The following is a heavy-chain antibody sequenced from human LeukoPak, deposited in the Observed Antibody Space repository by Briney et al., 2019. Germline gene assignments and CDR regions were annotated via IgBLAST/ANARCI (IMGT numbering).Heavy chain of an antibody. J-gene: IGHJ4*02. Sequence: ASVKVSCKASGGTFSSYTISWVRQAPGQGLEWMGRIIPILGIANYAQKFQGRVTITADKSTSTAYMELSSLRSEDTAVYYCAREVSGGWYGDYWGQGTLVTVSS. CDR1: GGTFSSYT. V-gene: IGHV1-69*04. D-gene: IGHD6-19*01. CDR2: IIPILGIA. CDR3: AREVSGGWYGDY.